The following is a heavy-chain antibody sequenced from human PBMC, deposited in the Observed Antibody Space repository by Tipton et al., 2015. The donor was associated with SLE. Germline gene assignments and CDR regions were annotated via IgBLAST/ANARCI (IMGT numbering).Heavy chain of an antibody. Sequence: TLSLTCTVSGGSISDYYWTWIRQHPGKGLEWIGYIYYTGKTVYNPSLKSRLTISVDTSHNQFSLRLSSMTAADTAMYYCTRSRDKATDSFDVWGLGTMVTVSS. D-gene: IGHD5-24*01. V-gene: IGHV4-31*03. J-gene: IGHJ3*01. CDR3: TRSRDKATDSFDV. CDR2: IYYTGKT. CDR1: GGSISDYY.